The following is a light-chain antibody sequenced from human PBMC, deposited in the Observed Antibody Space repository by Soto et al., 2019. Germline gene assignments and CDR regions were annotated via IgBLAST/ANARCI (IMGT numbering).Light chain of an antibody. J-gene: IGKJ5*01. CDR2: TAS. CDR1: QTINNY. CDR3: QQGNDIPLT. Sequence: DIQMTQSPSSLSASVGDRVSITCRTSQTINNYLNWFQQKPGEAPKLLIYTASTLQSGVPSRFSGSGSGTDFTLTISNLQPEDFATYYCQQGNDIPLTFGQGTRLDI. V-gene: IGKV1-39*01.